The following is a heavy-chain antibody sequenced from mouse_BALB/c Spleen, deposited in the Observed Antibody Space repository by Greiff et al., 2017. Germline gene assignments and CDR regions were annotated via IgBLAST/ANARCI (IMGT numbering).Heavy chain of an antibody. D-gene: IGHD1-2*01. CDR2: ICAGGST. Sequence: VQVVESGPGLVAPSQSLSITCTASGFSLTSYGVHWVRQPPGKGLEWLGVICAGGSTNYNSALMYRLSISKDNSKSQALLKMNSLQTDDTAMYFCAREGVTTTPYAMDYWGQGTSVTVSS. CDR3: AREGVTTTPYAMDY. CDR1: GFSLTSYG. J-gene: IGHJ4*01. V-gene: IGHV2-9*02.